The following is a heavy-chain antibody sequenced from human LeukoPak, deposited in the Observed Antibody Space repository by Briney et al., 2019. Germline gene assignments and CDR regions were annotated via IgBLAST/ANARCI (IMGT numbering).Heavy chain of an antibody. J-gene: IGHJ5*02. CDR3: ARAIVVVPSAANWFDP. CDR2: IYYSGST. CDR1: GGSISSYY. V-gene: IGHV4-59*01. Sequence: PSETLSLTCTVSGGSISSYYWSWIRQPPGKGLEWIGYIYYSGSTNYNPSLKSRVTISVDTSKNQFSLKLSPVTAADTAVYYCARAIVVVPSAANWFDPWGQGTLVTVSS. D-gene: IGHD2-21*01.